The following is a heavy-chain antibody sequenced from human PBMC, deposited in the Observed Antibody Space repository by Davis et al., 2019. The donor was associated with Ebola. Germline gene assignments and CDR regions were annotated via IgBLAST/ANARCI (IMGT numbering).Heavy chain of an antibody. V-gene: IGHV3-30-3*01. J-gene: IGHJ4*02. CDR3: AKDGPRNVWGSYRPPSYFDY. D-gene: IGHD3-16*02. Sequence: GESLKISCAASGFTFSSYAMHWVRQAPGKGLEWVAVISYDGSNKYYADSVKGRFTISRDNSKNTLYLQMNSLRAEDTAVYYCAKDGPRNVWGSYRPPSYFDYWGQGTLVTVSS. CDR1: GFTFSSYA. CDR2: ISYDGSNK.